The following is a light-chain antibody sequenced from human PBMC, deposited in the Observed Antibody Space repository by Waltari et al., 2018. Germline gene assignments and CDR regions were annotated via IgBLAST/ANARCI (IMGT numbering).Light chain of an antibody. CDR3: QQYNNWPPWT. V-gene: IGKV3D-15*01. Sequence: EIVMTQSPATLSVSPGERATLSCRASQSVSSNLAWYQQKPGQAPRLLIYGASTRATGIPARFSGSGSATAFTLTISSLQSADFAVYYCQQYNNWPPWTFGQGTKVEIK. J-gene: IGKJ1*01. CDR2: GAS. CDR1: QSVSSN.